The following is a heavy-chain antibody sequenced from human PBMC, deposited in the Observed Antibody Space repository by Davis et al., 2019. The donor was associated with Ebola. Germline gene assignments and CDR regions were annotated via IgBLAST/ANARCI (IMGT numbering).Heavy chain of an antibody. CDR3: TVKKY. CDR2: IKSRADGGTT. CDR1: GFSFSDAW. V-gene: IGHV3-15*01. D-gene: IGHD2/OR15-2a*01. J-gene: IGHJ4*02. Sequence: PGGSLRLSCAASGFSFSDAWMTWIRQVPGKGLEWVGRIKSRADGGTTDYAAAVGGRFSIFRDDSQNMLFLRMTGLRTEDTAMYYCTVKKYWGQG.